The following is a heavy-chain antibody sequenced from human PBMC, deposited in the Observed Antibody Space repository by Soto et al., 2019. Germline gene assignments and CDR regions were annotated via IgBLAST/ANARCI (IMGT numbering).Heavy chain of an antibody. Sequence: QLQLQESGPGLVKPSETLSLTCTVSGGSISSSSSYWGWVRQPPGKGLEWIGTIYYSGSTYYHPSLKSRVTISVDTSKNQFSLNLSSVTAADTAVYYCARYIGYYYYYMDVWGNGTTVTVSS. J-gene: IGHJ6*03. CDR2: IYYSGST. V-gene: IGHV4-39*01. D-gene: IGHD1-1*01. CDR1: GGSISSSSSY. CDR3: ARYIGYYYYYMDV.